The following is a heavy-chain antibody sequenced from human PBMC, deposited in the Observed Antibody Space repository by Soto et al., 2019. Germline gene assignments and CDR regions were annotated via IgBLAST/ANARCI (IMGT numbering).Heavy chain of an antibody. V-gene: IGHV3-33*01. CDR1: GFTISTHG. J-gene: IGHJ4*02. CDR2: IWYDGSNR. CDR3: AAATTWNFHFHY. Sequence: QVQLVESGGGVVQPGTSLRLSCAASGFTISTHGMHWVRQAPGKGLEWVANIWYDGSNRFYADSVKGRFTISKDNSKNTLYLQMSSLRAEDTAVLYCAAATTWNFHFHYWGQGTQVTVSS. D-gene: IGHD1-7*01.